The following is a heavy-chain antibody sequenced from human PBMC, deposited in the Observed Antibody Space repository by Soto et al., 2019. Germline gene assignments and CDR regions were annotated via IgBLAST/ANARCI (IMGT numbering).Heavy chain of an antibody. D-gene: IGHD1-26*01. J-gene: IGHJ4*02. CDR2: IYYSGST. V-gene: IGHV4-61*01. Sequence: PSKTLSLTCTVSGGSVSSGSYYWSWIRQPPGKGLEWIGYIYYSGSTNYNPSLKSRVTISVDTSKNQFSLKLSSVTAADTAVYYCARVGGYPSRVLYYSEYWGQGTLVTVSS. CDR1: GGSVSSGSYY. CDR3: ARVGGYPSRVLYYSEY.